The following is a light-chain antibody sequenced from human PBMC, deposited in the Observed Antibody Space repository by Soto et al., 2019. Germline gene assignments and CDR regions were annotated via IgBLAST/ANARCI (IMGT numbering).Light chain of an antibody. CDR1: QSLVNSDGNTY. CDR3: MQGTHWPWT. Sequence: DVVMTQSPLSLPVTLGQPASISFGSSQSLVNSDGNTYLSWFQQRPGQSPRRLIYMVSNRDSGVPDRFGGSGSGTDFTLKISRVEAEDVGIYYCMQGTHWPWTFGQGTKVDIK. J-gene: IGKJ1*01. CDR2: MVS. V-gene: IGKV2-30*01.